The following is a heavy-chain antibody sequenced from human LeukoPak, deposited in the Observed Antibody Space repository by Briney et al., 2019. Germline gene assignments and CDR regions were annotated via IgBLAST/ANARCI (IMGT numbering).Heavy chain of an antibody. V-gene: IGHV3-53*01. J-gene: IGHJ3*02. D-gene: IGHD2-8*01. CDR3: ARARVGCTNYAFDI. CDR2: IYSGGRT. CDR1: GSPVSRNY. Sequence: GGSLSFSCAAPGSPVSRNYITWVRKAAGKGLKWVSVIYSGGRTYYADSVKGRSTISRDSSMNTVHLQMNSLRAEDTAVYYCARARVGCTNYAFDIWGQGTMVTVSS.